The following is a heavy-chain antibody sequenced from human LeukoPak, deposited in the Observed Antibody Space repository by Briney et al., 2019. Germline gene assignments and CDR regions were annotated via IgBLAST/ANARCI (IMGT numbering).Heavy chain of an antibody. CDR3: ARDPRAVAGNAPFDY. CDR2: INTNGRTK. J-gene: IGHJ4*02. Sequence: GGSLRLSCAASRFPFSSYEMNWVRQAPGKGLEWVSYINTNGRTKYYADSVKGRFTISRDNAKNSLYLQMNSLRAEDTAVYYCARDPRAVAGNAPFDYWGQGTLVTVSS. D-gene: IGHD6-19*01. CDR1: RFPFSSYE. V-gene: IGHV3-48*03.